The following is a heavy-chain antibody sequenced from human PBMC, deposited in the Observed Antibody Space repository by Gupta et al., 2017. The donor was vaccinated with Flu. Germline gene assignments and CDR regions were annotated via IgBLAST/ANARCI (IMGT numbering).Heavy chain of an antibody. CDR2: IIPIFGTA. CDR3: ASWAAAAPRGAFDI. Sequence: QVQLVQSGAEVKKPGSSVKVSCKASGGTFRSYAISWVRQAPGQGLEWMGGIIPIFGTANYAQKFQGRVTITADKSTSTAYMELSSLRSEDTAVYYCASWAAAAPRGAFDIWGQGTMVTVSS. V-gene: IGHV1-69*06. J-gene: IGHJ3*02. CDR1: GGTFRSYA. D-gene: IGHD6-13*01.